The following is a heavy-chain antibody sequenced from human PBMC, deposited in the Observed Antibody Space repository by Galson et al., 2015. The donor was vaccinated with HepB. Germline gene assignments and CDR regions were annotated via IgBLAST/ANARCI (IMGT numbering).Heavy chain of an antibody. D-gene: IGHD6-13*01. CDR3: ARDRVPYSINFYYYYGMDV. CDR1: GYTFTSYY. Sequence: QSGAEVKKPGASVKVSCKASGYTFTSYYMHWVRQAPGQGLEWMGIINPSGGSTSYAQKFQGRVTMTRDTSTSTVYMEPSSLRPEDTAVYYCARDRVPYSINFYYYYGMDVWGQGTTVTVSS. V-gene: IGHV1-46*03. CDR2: INPSGGST. J-gene: IGHJ6*02.